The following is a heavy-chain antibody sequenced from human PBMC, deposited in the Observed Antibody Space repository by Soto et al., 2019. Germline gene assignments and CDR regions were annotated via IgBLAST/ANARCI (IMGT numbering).Heavy chain of an antibody. D-gene: IGHD6-19*01. CDR3: ARGGIPVAGTPYPSGGGMDV. CDR2: ISAYNGDT. V-gene: IGHV1-18*04. CDR1: GDTFTSYA. J-gene: IGHJ6*02. Sequence: QVQLVQSGAEVKKPGASVKVSCKASGDTFTSYAITWVRQAPGQGLEWMGWISAYNGDTNYAQKLQGRVTMTTDTSTSTAYMDLRSLRSDDTAVYYCARGGIPVAGTPYPSGGGMDVWGQGTTVTVSS.